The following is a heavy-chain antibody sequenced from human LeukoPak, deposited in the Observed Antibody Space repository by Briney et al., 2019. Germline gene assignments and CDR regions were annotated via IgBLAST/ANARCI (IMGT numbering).Heavy chain of an antibody. Sequence: GGSLRLSCVASGFTFSSYAMHWVRQAPGKGLEWVAVTSYEGDNKYYADSVKGRFTISRDNSENTLYLQMVSLRAEDTAVYYCARDSRRVTSGNFLYYFDYWGQGTLVTVSS. CDR1: GFTFSSYA. J-gene: IGHJ4*02. D-gene: IGHD1-26*01. CDR3: ARDSRRVTSGNFLYYFDY. CDR2: TSYEGDNK. V-gene: IGHV3-30-3*01.